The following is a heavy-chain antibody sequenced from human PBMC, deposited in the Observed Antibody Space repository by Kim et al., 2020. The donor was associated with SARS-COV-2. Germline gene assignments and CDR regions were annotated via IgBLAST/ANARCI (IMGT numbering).Heavy chain of an antibody. D-gene: IGHD6-19*01. CDR1: GGSISSSSYY. V-gene: IGHV4-39*01. J-gene: IGHJ5*02. CDR3: ASLRRGAVAGIIGTSNNGLDP. CDR2: IYYSGST. Sequence: SETLSLTCTVSGGSISSSSYYWGWIRQPPGKGLEWIGSIYYSGSTYYNPSLKSRVTISVDTSKNQFSLKLSSVTAADTAVYYCASLRRGAVAGIIGTSNNGLDPWGQGTLVTVSS.